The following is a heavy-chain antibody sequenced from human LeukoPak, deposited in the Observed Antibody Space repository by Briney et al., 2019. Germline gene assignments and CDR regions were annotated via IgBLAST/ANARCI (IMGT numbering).Heavy chain of an antibody. Sequence: SVKVSCKASGGTFSSYAISWVRQAPGQGLEWMGGIIPIFGTANYAQKIQGRVTITTDESTSTAYMELSSLRSEDTAVYYCARAPYYYDSSGYAESDYWGQGTLVTVSS. V-gene: IGHV1-69*05. CDR3: ARAPYYYDSSGYAESDY. CDR2: IIPIFGTA. J-gene: IGHJ4*02. D-gene: IGHD3-22*01. CDR1: GGTFSSYA.